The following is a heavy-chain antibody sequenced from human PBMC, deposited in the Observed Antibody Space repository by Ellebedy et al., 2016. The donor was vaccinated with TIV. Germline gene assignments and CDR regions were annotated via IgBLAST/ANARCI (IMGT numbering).Heavy chain of an antibody. V-gene: IGHV4-39*01. Sequence: SETLSLTCTVSGGSISPYYWGWIRQPPGKGLEWIGNIYYSGSTYYNPSLKSRVTISVDTSKNQFSLKLSSVTAADTAVYYCARQGYYYGMDVWGQGTTVTVSS. CDR3: ARQGYYYGMDV. CDR2: IYYSGST. J-gene: IGHJ6*02. CDR1: GGSISPYY.